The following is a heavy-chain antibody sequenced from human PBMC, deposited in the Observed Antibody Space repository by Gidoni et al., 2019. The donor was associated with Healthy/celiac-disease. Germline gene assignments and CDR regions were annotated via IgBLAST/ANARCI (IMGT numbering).Heavy chain of an antibody. V-gene: IGHV3-33*01. D-gene: IGHD3-10*01. CDR3: ARASSYTSGDFDY. J-gene: IGHJ4*02. CDR1: GFTFSSYG. Sequence: QVQLVESGGGVVQPGRSLRLSFASSGFTFSSYGMHWVRQAPGKGLEWVEVIWYDGSNKYYADSVKGRFTISRDNSKNTLYLQMNSLRAEDTAVYYCARASSYTSGDFDYWGQGTLVTVSS. CDR2: IWYDGSNK.